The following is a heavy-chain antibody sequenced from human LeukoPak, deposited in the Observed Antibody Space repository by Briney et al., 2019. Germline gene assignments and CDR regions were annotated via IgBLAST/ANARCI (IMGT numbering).Heavy chain of an antibody. Sequence: SVTVSFQASRGTFRSYAISWVRPAPGQGLEWMGRIISIFCTANYAQKFQGKVTITTDESTSTAYMELNSLRSEDTAVYYCERGREKYYFDYWGQGTLVTVSS. V-gene: IGHV1-69*05. J-gene: IGHJ4*02. CDR2: IISIFCTA. CDR1: RGTFRSYA. D-gene: IGHD1-26*01. CDR3: ERGREKYYFDY.